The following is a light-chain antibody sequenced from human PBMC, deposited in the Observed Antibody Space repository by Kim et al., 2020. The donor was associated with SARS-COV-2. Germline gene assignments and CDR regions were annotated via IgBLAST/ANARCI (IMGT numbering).Light chain of an antibody. CDR1: TSNIGLNT. Sequence: GQSVTISCSGGTSNIGLNTVNWYQHLPGTAPKFLIYSNDQRPSGVPDRFSGSKSGTSASLVISGLQSEDEGDYYCAAWDNSLPAYVFGPGTKVTVL. V-gene: IGLV1-44*01. CDR2: SND. CDR3: AAWDNSLPAYV. J-gene: IGLJ1*01.